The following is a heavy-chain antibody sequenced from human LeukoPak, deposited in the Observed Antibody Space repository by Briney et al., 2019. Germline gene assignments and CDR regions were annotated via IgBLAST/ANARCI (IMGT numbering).Heavy chain of an antibody. CDR3: AYDYYGSGSYYKGNWFDP. CDR1: GFTFSSYA. CDR2: ISGSGGST. D-gene: IGHD3-10*01. Sequence: GGSLRLSCAASGFTFSSYAMSWVRQAPGKGLEWVSAISGSGGSTYYADSVKGRFTISRDNSKNTLYLQMNSLRAEDTAVYYCAYDYYGSGSYYKGNWFDPWGQGTLVSVSS. J-gene: IGHJ5*02. V-gene: IGHV3-23*01.